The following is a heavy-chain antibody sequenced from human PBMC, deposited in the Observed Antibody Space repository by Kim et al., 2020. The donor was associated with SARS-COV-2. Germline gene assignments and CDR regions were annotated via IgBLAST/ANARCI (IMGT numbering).Heavy chain of an antibody. Sequence: GGSLRLSCEASGFTFSSYFMTWVRQAPGKGLEWVSSISASGGSTYYADSVKGRFTISRDNSKNTLYLQLSSLRAEDTAIYYCAKDKSLGQLWNHWGQGTLVTVSS. J-gene: IGHJ5*02. D-gene: IGHD5-18*01. V-gene: IGHV3-23*01. CDR2: ISASGGST. CDR1: GFTFSSYF. CDR3: AKDKSLGQLWNH.